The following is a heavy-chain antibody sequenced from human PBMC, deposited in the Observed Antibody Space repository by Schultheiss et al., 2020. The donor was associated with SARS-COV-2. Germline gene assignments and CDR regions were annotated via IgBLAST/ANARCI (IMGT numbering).Heavy chain of an antibody. CDR3: ARDHQYCSSTSCYPNYYYYGMDV. V-gene: IGHV1-46*01. Sequence: ASVKVSCKASGYTFTSYYMHWVRQAPGQGLEWMGIINPSGGSTSYAQKFQGRVTMTTDTSTSTAYMELRSLRSDDTAVYYCARDHQYCSSTSCYPNYYYYGMDVWGQGTTVTVSS. J-gene: IGHJ6*02. D-gene: IGHD2-2*01. CDR2: INPSGGST. CDR1: GYTFTSYY.